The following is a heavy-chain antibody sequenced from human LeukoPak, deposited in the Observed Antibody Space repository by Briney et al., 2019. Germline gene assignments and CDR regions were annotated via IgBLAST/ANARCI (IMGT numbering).Heavy chain of an antibody. CDR2: ISSSSSYI. V-gene: IGHV3-21*01. D-gene: IGHD3-10*01. J-gene: IGHJ4*02. Sequence: GGSLRLSCAASGFTVSSNYMSWVRQAPGKGLEWVSSISSSSSYIYYADSVKGRFTISRDNAKNSLYLQMNSLRAEDTAVYYCARDIWFGDPARDYWGQGTLVTVSS. CDR3: ARDIWFGDPARDY. CDR1: GFTVSSNY.